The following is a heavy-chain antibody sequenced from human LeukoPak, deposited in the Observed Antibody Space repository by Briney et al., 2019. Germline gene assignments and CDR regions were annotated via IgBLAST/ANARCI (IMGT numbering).Heavy chain of an antibody. CDR1: GFTFSSYT. CDR3: ARNTGIEAGGDY. CDR2: ISSSGSTM. J-gene: IGHJ4*02. Sequence: GGSLRLSCAASGFTFSSYTMNWVRQAPGKGLEWVSYISSSGSTMYYADSVQGRFTISRDNAKNSLSLQMNSLRAEDTAVYYCARNTGIEAGGDYWGQGTLVTVSS. V-gene: IGHV3-48*03. D-gene: IGHD6-25*01.